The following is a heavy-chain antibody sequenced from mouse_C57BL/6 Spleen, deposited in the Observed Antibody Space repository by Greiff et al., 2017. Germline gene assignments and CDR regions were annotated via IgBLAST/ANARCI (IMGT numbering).Heavy chain of an antibody. CDR1: GFTFSSYG. Sequence: DVKLVESGGDLVKPGGSLKLSCAASGFTFSSYGMSWVRQTPDKRLGWVATISSGGSYTYYPDSVKGRFTISRDNAKNTLYQQMSSLKSEDTAMYYCASRLYDYDDYYAMDYWGQGTSVTVSS. CDR2: ISSGGSYT. J-gene: IGHJ4*01. V-gene: IGHV5-6*02. CDR3: ASRLYDYDDYYAMDY. D-gene: IGHD2-4*01.